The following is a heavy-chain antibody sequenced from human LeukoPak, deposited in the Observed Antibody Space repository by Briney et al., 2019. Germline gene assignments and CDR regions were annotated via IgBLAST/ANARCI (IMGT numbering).Heavy chain of an antibody. V-gene: IGHV1-2*02. CDR3: ARGGLYYYGSGSYSAFDI. CDR2: INPNSGGT. Sequence: ASVKVSCKASGYTFTGYYMHWARQAPGQGLQWMGWINPNSGGTNYAQKFQGRVTMSRDTSISTAYMELSRLRSDDTAVYYCARGGLYYYGSGSYSAFDIWGQGTMVTVSS. J-gene: IGHJ3*02. D-gene: IGHD3-10*01. CDR1: GYTFTGYY.